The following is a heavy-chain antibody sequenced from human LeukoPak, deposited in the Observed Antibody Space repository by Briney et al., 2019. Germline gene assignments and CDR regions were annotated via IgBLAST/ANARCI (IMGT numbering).Heavy chain of an antibody. CDR1: GFDFSSTA. CDR3: ANAVHSKAVALPFDY. J-gene: IGHJ4*02. CDR2: IGASDGGT. D-gene: IGHD6-19*01. Sequence: GGSLRLSCAAAGFDFSSTAMNWVRQAPGRGLEWVSVIGASDGGTYYADSVRGRFTISRDNSKNTLYLQMNGLRAEDTAVYYCANAVHSKAVALPFDYWGQGTLVTVSS. V-gene: IGHV3-23*01.